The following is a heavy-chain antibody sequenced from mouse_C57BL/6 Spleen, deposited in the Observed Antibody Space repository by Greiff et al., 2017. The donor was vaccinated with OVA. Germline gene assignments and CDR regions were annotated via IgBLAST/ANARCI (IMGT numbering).Heavy chain of an antibody. CDR2: IWGVGST. CDR1: GFSLTSYG. J-gene: IGHJ4*01. V-gene: IGHV2-6*01. Sequence: VQLQQSGPGLVAPSQSLSITCTVSGFSLTSYGVDWVRQSPGKGLEWLGVIWGVGSTNYNSALKSRLSISKDNSKSQVFLKMNSLQTDDTAMYYCATSYYGSRGYAMDYWGQGTSVTVSS. D-gene: IGHD1-1*01. CDR3: ATSYYGSRGYAMDY.